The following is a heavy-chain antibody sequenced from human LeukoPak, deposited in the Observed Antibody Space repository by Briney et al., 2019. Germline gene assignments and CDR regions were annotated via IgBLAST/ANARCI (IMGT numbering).Heavy chain of an antibody. CDR1: GGSISSSSYY. V-gene: IGHV4-39*07. CDR2: IYYSGST. J-gene: IGHJ6*02. D-gene: IGHD4-17*01. CDR3: ARPTVTMGYYYGMDV. Sequence: PSETLSLTCTVSGGSISSSSYYWGWIRQPPGKGLEWIGSIYYSGSTNYNPSLKSRVTISVDTSKNQFSLKLSSVTAADTAVYYCARPTVTMGYYYGMDVWGQGTTVTVSS.